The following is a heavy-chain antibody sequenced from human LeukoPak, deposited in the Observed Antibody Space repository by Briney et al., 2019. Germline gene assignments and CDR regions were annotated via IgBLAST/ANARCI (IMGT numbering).Heavy chain of an antibody. D-gene: IGHD6-19*01. J-gene: IGHJ4*02. Sequence: HPGGSLRLSCAASGFTFSDYNMNWVRQAPGKGLEWVANIKQDGSEKYYVDSVKGRFTISRDNAKNSLYLQMNSLRAEDTAVYYCARGRIAVAGNEYYFDYWGQGTLVTVSS. CDR1: GFTFSDYN. V-gene: IGHV3-7*01. CDR3: ARGRIAVAGNEYYFDY. CDR2: IKQDGSEK.